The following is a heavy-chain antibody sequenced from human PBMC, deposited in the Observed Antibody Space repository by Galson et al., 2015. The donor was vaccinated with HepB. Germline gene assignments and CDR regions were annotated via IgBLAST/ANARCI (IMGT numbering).Heavy chain of an antibody. CDR3: AKEARIVLLSSMDV. CDR1: GFTFSRYG. D-gene: IGHD3-16*02. CDR2: ISYDGSNK. J-gene: IGHJ6*02. V-gene: IGHV3-30*18. Sequence: SLRLSCAASGFTFSRYGMHWVRQAPGKGLEWVAVISYDGSNKYYADSVKGRFTISRDNSKNTLYLQMNSLRAEDTAVYYCAKEARIVLLSSMDVWGQGTTVTVSS.